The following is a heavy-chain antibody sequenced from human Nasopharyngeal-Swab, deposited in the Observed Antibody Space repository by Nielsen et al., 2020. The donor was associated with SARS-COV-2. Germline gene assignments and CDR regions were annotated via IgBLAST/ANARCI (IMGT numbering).Heavy chain of an antibody. CDR1: GASISTYY. V-gene: IGHV4-59*01. D-gene: IGHD2-21*02. J-gene: IGHJ3*02. CDR3: ARSSRDWPPNGGALDI. CDR2: ISYSGST. Sequence: SETLSLTCTVSGASISTYYWSWIRQSPGTGLESIGCISYSGSTNYNPSLKSRVTISVHTSKNPLSLKLSSVPAADSAVYYCARSSRDWPPNGGALDIWGQGTVVTVSS.